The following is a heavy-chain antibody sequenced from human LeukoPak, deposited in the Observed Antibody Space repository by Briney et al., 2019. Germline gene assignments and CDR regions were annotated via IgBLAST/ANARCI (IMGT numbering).Heavy chain of an antibody. CDR1: GGTFSSYA. Sequence: SVKVSCKASGGTFSSYAISWVRQAPGQGLEWMGGIIPIFGTANYAQKFQGRVTITTDESTSTAYMELSSLRSEDTAVYDCARDAGYCSSTSCSNWFDPWGQGTLVTVSS. V-gene: IGHV1-69*05. CDR3: ARDAGYCSSTSCSNWFDP. D-gene: IGHD2-2*03. CDR2: IIPIFGTA. J-gene: IGHJ5*02.